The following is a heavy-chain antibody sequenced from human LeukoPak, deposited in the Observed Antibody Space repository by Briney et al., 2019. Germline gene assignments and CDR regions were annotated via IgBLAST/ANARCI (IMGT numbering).Heavy chain of an antibody. D-gene: IGHD4-17*01. CDR2: INPNSGGT. CDR1: GYTFTGYY. J-gene: IGHJ4*02. V-gene: IGHV1-2*02. Sequence: ASVRVSCKASGYTFTGYYMHWVRQAPGQGLEWMEWINPNSGGTNYAQKFQGRVTMTRDTSISTAYMELSRLRSDDTAVYYCARNPDYGDYVWPFDYWGQGTLVTVSS. CDR3: ARNPDYGDYVWPFDY.